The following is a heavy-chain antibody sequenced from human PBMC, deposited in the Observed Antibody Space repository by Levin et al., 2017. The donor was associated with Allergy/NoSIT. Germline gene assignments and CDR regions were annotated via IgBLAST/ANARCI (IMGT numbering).Heavy chain of an antibody. V-gene: IGHV3-15*01. CDR2: INSKASGGTA. CDR1: GFTAAGAW. Sequence: GGSLRLSCATSGFTAAGAWMTWIRQAPGKGLEWVGRINSKASGGTADYAAAVEGRFFISRDDSKGTLYLEMNSLTTEDTGVYFCSTWLMRGSSNDYWGQGTLVTVSS. J-gene: IGHJ4*02. D-gene: IGHD6-13*01. CDR3: STWLMRGSSNDY.